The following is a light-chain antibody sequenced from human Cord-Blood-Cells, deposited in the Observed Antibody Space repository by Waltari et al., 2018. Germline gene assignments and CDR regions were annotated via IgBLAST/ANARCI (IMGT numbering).Light chain of an antibody. CDR2: WAS. Sequence: DIVMTQSPDSLAVSLGERATINCKSSQSVLYSSNNKNYLAWYQQKPGQPPKLRIYWASTRESGVPDRFSGSGSGTDFTLTISSLQAEDVAVYYCRQYYSTPPTFGQGTKVEIK. V-gene: IGKV4-1*01. J-gene: IGKJ1*01. CDR3: RQYYSTPPT. CDR1: QSVLYSSNNKNY.